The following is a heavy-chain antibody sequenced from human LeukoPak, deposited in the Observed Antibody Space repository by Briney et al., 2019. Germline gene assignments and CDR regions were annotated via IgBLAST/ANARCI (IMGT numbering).Heavy chain of an antibody. D-gene: IGHD3-22*01. Sequence: PGGSLRLSCAASGFTFSSYSMNWVRQAPGKGLEWVSYISSSSSTIYYAGSVKGRFTISRDNAKNSLYLQMNSLRAEDTAVYYCARDYYDSLGHWGQGTLVTVSS. CDR1: GFTFSSYS. J-gene: IGHJ4*02. V-gene: IGHV3-48*01. CDR2: ISSSSSTI. CDR3: ARDYYDSLGH.